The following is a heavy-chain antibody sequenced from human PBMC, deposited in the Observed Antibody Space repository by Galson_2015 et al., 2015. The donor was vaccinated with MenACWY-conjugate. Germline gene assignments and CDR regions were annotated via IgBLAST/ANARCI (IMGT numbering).Heavy chain of an antibody. CDR3: FAINSGIDY. CDR2: ISNNGYST. Sequence: SLRLSCAASGFTFGDYAMHWVRQAPGKGLEYVSAISNNGYSTYYADSVKGRFTVSRDNYKNTLFLQVNRLRVDDTAVYYCFAINSGIDYWGQGTLVTVSS. V-gene: IGHV3-64D*06. J-gene: IGHJ4*02. CDR1: GFTFGDYA. D-gene: IGHD1-26*01.